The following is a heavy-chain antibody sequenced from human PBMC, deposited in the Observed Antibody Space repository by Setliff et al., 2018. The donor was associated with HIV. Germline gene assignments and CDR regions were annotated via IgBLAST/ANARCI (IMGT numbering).Heavy chain of an antibody. Sequence: ASVKVSCKASGYTLTGYYMHWVRLAPGLGLEWMGWINPHSGNTDFAQRFQGRISMTRDTSINTVYMDLSRLRSDDTAVYYCARDRLISVVRGLSDSWGQGTLVTVSS. CDR2: INPHSGNT. CDR3: ARDRLISVVRGLSDS. D-gene: IGHD3-10*01. V-gene: IGHV1-2*02. CDR1: GYTLTGYY. J-gene: IGHJ4*02.